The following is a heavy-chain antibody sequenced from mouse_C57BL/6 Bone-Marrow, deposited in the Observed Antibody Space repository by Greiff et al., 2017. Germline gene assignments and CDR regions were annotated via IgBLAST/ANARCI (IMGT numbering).Heavy chain of an antibody. J-gene: IGHJ4*01. D-gene: IGHD1-1*01. CDR1: GFTFSDFY. CDR2: SRNKANDYTT. V-gene: IGHV7-1*01. Sequence: EVNVVESGGGLVQSGRSLRLSCATSGFTFSDFYMEWVRQAPGKGLEWIAASRNKANDYTTAYSAAVKGRFIVSRDTSQSILYLQMNALRAEDTAIYYCARDSYDAMDYWGQGTSVTVSS. CDR3: ARDSYDAMDY.